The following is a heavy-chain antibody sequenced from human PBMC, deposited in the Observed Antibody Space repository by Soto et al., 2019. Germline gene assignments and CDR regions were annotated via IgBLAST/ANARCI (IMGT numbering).Heavy chain of an antibody. D-gene: IGHD1-1*01. CDR3: ARDGGYGRLDY. Sequence: QLQLQESGSGLVKPSQTLSLTCAVSGGSISIDGYSWSWIRQPPGKGLEWIGYIYHYGNPHYYASLMSRVTLSVDRSMIQFSLILRSVTAADTAVYFCARDGGYGRLDYWRQGSLVTVAS. CDR2: IYHYGNP. V-gene: IGHV4-30-2*01. J-gene: IGHJ4*02. CDR1: GGSISIDGYS.